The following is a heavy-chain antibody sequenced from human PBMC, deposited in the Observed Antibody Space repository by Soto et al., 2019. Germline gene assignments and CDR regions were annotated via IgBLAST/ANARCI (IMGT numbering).Heavy chain of an antibody. Sequence: EVQLVESGGGLVQPGGSLRLSCAASGFTFSTYWMSWVRQAPGKGLEWVANIKHDGSERYYVDSVKGRFTISRDNAKNSLYLQMNSLRAEDTAVYYCATDSGTSDYWGQGTLVTVSS. D-gene: IGHD1-1*01. J-gene: IGHJ4*02. CDR1: GFTFSTYW. V-gene: IGHV3-7*01. CDR2: IKHDGSER. CDR3: ATDSGTSDY.